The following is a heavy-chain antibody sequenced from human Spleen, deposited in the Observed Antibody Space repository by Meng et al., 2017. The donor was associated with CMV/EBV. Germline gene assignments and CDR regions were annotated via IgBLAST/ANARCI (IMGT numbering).Heavy chain of an antibody. CDR1: GFTFSSYA. J-gene: IGHJ4*02. V-gene: IGHV3-30*04. Sequence: GGSLRLSCAASGFTFSSYAMHWVRQAPGKGLEWVAVISYDGSNKYYADSVKGRFTISRDNSKNTLYLQMNSLRAEDTAVYYCARGKDTAMVSDYWGQGTLVTVSS. CDR2: ISYDGSNK. CDR3: ARGKDTAMVSDY. D-gene: IGHD5-18*01.